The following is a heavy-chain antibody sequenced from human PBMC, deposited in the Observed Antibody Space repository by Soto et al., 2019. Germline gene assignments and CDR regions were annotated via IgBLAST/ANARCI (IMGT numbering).Heavy chain of an antibody. Sequence: GGSLRLSCAASGLTFSSYAMSWVRQAPGKGLEWVSAISGSGGSTYYADSVKGRFTISRDNSKNTLYLQMNSLRAEDTALYYCARGLNKAALSFEYWGQGTLVTVSS. CDR2: ISGSGGST. CDR1: GLTFSSYA. D-gene: IGHD6-25*01. V-gene: IGHV3-23*01. CDR3: ARGLNKAALSFEY. J-gene: IGHJ4*01.